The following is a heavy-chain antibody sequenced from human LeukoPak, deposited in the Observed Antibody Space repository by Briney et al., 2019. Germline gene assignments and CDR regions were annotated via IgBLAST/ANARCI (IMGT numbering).Heavy chain of an antibody. Sequence: ASVKVSCKASGYTFTGYYMHWVRQAPGQGLEWMGWINPNSGGTNYAQKFQGRVTMTRDTSISTAYMELSRLRSDDTAVYYCARASSWTTVVTPPIDYWGQRTLVTVSS. CDR3: ARASSWTTVVTPPIDY. J-gene: IGHJ4*02. CDR1: GYTFTGYY. V-gene: IGHV1-2*02. D-gene: IGHD4-23*01. CDR2: INPNSGGT.